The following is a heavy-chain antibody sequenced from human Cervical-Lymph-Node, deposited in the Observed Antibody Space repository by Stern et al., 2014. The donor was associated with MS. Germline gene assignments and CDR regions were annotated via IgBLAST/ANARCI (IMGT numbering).Heavy chain of an antibody. CDR3: AKHRGEDWNYAFWFDP. J-gene: IGHJ5*02. CDR1: RFTFDNYG. D-gene: IGHD1-7*01. CDR2: ISDDGSNK. V-gene: IGHV3-30*18. Sequence: VQLEESGGGVVQPGTSLRLSCAASRFTFDNYGMHWVRPAPGKGLEGVALISDDGSNKHYADSVKGRFTISRDNSNNTLFLQMNSLRAEDTAVYYCAKHRGEDWNYAFWFDPWGQGTLVTVSS.